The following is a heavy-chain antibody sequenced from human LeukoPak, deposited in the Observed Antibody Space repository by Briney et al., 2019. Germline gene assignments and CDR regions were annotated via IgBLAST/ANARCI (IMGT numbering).Heavy chain of an antibody. J-gene: IGHJ4*02. CDR2: IYYSGST. D-gene: IGHD3-9*01. V-gene: IGHV4-30-4*01. Sequence: KSSETLSLTCTVSGGSISSGDYYWSWIRQPPGKGLEWIGYIYYSGSTYYNPSLKSRVTISVDTSKNQFSLKLSSVTAADTAVYYCARGTPLKLRYFDTISHPQDFDYWGQGTLVTVSS. CDR1: GGSISSGDYY. CDR3: ARGTPLKLRYFDTISHPQDFDY.